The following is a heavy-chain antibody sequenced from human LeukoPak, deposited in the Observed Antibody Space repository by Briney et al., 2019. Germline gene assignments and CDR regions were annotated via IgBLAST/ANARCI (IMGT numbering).Heavy chain of an antibody. J-gene: IGHJ4*02. CDR3: ARVRSGTYYAFDY. CDR2: IKEDGSEK. D-gene: IGHD1-26*01. V-gene: IGHV3-7*01. Sequence: PGGSLRLSCAASGFTFSTYWMNWVRQAPGKGLEWVANIKEDGSEKYYVDSVKGRFTIPRDNAKNSLYLQMNNLRAEDTAVYYCARVRSGTYYAFDYWGQGTLVTVSS. CDR1: GFTFSTYW.